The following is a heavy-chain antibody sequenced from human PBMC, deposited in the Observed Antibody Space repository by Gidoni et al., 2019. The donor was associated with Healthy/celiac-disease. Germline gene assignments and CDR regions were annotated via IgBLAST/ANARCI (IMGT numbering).Heavy chain of an antibody. J-gene: IGHJ5*02. Sequence: EVQLLESGGGLVQPGGSLRLSCAASGFTFSSYAMSWVRQAPGKGLEWVSAISGSGGSTYYADSVKGRFTISRDNSKNTLYLQMNSLRAEDTAVYYCASHGGQQRTAYNWFDPWGQGTLVTVSS. V-gene: IGHV3-23*01. CDR3: ASHGGQQRTAYNWFDP. CDR2: ISGSGGST. D-gene: IGHD6-13*01. CDR1: GFTFSSYA.